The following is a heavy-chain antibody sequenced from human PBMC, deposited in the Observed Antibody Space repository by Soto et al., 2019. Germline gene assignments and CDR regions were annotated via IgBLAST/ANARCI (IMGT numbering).Heavy chain of an antibody. J-gene: IGHJ4*02. V-gene: IGHV4-34*01. CDR3: ARRKVVEPFDY. Sequence: SETLSLTCAVYGGSFSGYYGSWIRQPPGKGLEWIGEINHSGSTNYNPSLKSRVTISVDTSKNQFSLKLSSVTAADTAVYYCARRKVVEPFDYWGQGTLVTVSS. D-gene: IGHD2-15*01. CDR2: INHSGST. CDR1: GGSFSGYY.